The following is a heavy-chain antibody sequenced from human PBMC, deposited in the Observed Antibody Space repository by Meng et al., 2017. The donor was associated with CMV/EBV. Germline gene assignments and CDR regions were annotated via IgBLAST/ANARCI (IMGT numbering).Heavy chain of an antibody. CDR1: GYTFTSYY. Sequence: ASVKVSCKASGYTFTSYYMHWVRQAPGQGLEWMGIINPSGGSTSYAQKFQGRVTMTRDTSTSTVYMELSSLRSEDTAVYYCAGEGICSSTSCYTYYYYGMDVWGQGTTVTVSS. D-gene: IGHD2-2*02. CDR2: INPSGGST. CDR3: AGEGICSSTSCYTYYYYGMDV. V-gene: IGHV1-46*01. J-gene: IGHJ6*02.